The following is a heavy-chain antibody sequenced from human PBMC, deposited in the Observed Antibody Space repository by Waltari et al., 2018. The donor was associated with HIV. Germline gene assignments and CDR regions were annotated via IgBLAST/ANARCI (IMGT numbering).Heavy chain of an antibody. CDR3: TRDDPGPTPIDF. CDR2: IGPDGANV. CDR1: GFSFNNYW. D-gene: IGHD2-15*01. V-gene: IGHV3-74*01. Sequence: EVQLAESGGGLVQPGGSLRLSCIASGFSFNNYWMHWVRQAPGKGLIWVAQIGPDGANVGYADSVKGRFIISRDNAKNTLYLQMNSLRAEDTAVYYCTRDDPGPTPIDFWGQGTLVTVSP. J-gene: IGHJ4*02.